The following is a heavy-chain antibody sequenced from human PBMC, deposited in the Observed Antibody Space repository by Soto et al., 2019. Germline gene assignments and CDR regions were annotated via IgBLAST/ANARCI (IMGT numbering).Heavy chain of an antibody. CDR3: TTSPHRDSERVFV. V-gene: IGHV3-7*01. CDR2: IKQDGTEK. Sequence: TGGSLRLSCEASGFTFSTYWMSWVRRTPGKGLEWAANIKQDGTEKYYVDSVRGRLTVSRDNAKSSLYLQMNSLRVEDTAVYYCTTSPHRDSERVFVWGQGTTVTVSS. D-gene: IGHD1-26*01. J-gene: IGHJ6*02. CDR1: GFTFSTYW.